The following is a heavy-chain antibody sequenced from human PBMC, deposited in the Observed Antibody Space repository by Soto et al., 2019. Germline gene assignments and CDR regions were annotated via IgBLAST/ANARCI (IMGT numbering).Heavy chain of an antibody. CDR3: SSRDGGIAASGNHIDAFDM. Sequence: QLQLQESGPGLVKTSETLSLTCTVSGGSISSSSYYWGWIRQPPGKGLEWIGSIYYSGSTYYNPSLNSRDTLSVETSKNQFSLTLSSVTAADTAVYYCSSRDGGIAASGNHIDAFDMWVEETMVTVSS. J-gene: IGHJ3*02. CDR1: GGSISSSSYY. V-gene: IGHV4-39*01. D-gene: IGHD6-13*01. CDR2: IYYSGST.